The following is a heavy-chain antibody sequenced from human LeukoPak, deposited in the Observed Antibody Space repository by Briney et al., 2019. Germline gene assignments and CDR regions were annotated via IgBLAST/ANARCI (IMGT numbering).Heavy chain of an antibody. CDR2: IGIVGDT. Sequence: GGSLRLSCAASGFTVSEYDMHWVRQAPGKGLEWVSAIGIVGDTYYVGSVKGRFTMSRDNASNKVHLQMNSLRDGDTGFYYCLRDYHGMDVWGQGTTVIVSS. V-gene: IGHV3-13*01. J-gene: IGHJ6*02. CDR1: GFTVSEYD. CDR3: LRDYHGMDV. D-gene: IGHD3-16*02.